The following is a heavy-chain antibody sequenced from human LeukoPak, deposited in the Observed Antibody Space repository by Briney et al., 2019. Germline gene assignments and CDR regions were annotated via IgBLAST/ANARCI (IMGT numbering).Heavy chain of an antibody. Sequence: SQTLSLTCAISGDSVSSNSAAWNWIRQSPSRGLEWLGWTYYRSKWYNDYAVSVKSRITINPDTSKNQFSLQLNSVTPEDTAVYYCARDRYDFWSGYYGYYYYYGMDVWGQGTTVTVSS. D-gene: IGHD3-3*01. J-gene: IGHJ6*02. CDR2: TYYRSKWYN. V-gene: IGHV6-1*01. CDR1: GDSVSSNSAA. CDR3: ARDRYDFWSGYYGYYYYYGMDV.